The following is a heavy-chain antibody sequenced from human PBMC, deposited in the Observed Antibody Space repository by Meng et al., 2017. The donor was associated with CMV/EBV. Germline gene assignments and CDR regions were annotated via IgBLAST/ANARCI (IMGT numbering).Heavy chain of an antibody. Sequence: LTCAASGFTFSDYYMSWIRQAPGKGLEWVSYISSSGSTIYYADSVKGRFTISRDNAKNSLYLQMNSLRAEDTAVYYCARERSGMTTYYFDYWGQGTLVTVSS. D-gene: IGHD3-10*01. CDR1: GFTFSDYY. J-gene: IGHJ4*02. CDR3: ARERSGMTTYYFDY. V-gene: IGHV3-11*01. CDR2: ISSSGSTI.